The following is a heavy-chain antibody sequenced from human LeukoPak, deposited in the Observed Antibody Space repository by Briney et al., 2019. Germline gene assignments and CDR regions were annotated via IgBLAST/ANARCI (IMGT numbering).Heavy chain of an antibody. CDR2: IFYSGST. CDR1: GGSIDAYY. V-gene: IGHV4-59*08. D-gene: IGHD3-10*01. CDR3: ARVKRGSGSYALDY. J-gene: IGHJ4*02. Sequence: PSETLSLTCTVSGGSIDAYYWSWIRQPPGKGLEWIGYIFYSGSTNYNPSLKSGVTTSVDTSKNQFSLKLTSVTAADTAVYFCARVKRGSGSYALDYWGQGTLVTVSS.